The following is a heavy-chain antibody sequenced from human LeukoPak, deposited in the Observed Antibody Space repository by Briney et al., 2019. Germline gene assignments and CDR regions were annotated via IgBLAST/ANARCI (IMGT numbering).Heavy chain of an antibody. CDR2: ISYDGSNI. V-gene: IGHV3-30*18. CDR3: AKDRMATIIGEFDY. CDR1: GFTFSSYS. Sequence: GGSLRLSCAASGFTFSSYSMHWVRQAPGKGLEWVAVISYDGSNIYYADSVKGRFTISRDSSKNTVYLQMNSLRAEDTAVYYCAKDRMATIIGEFDYWGQGTLVTVSS. D-gene: IGHD5-24*01. J-gene: IGHJ4*02.